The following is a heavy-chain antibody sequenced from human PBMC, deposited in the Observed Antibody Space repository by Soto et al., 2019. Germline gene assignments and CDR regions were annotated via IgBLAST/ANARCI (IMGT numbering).Heavy chain of an antibody. Sequence: GASAKVSCKAAGYTFTSYAMHWVRQAPGQRLEWMGWINAGNGNTKYSQKFQGRVTITRDTSASTAYMELSSLRSEDTAVYYCASHPAYSYAPPIWGQGTIGTV. CDR3: ASHPAYSYAPPI. V-gene: IGHV1-3*01. CDR2: INAGNGNT. CDR1: GYTFTSYA. J-gene: IGHJ3*02. D-gene: IGHD5-18*01.